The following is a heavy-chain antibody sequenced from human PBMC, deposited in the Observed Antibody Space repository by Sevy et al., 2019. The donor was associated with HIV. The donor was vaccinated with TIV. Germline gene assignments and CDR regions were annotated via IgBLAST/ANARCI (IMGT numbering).Heavy chain of an antibody. CDR2: IKQDESEK. Sequence: GGFLRLSCAASGFSFSTYWMHWVRQAPGKGLEWVANIKQDESEKYYVASVKGRFTISRDNAKNSVYLQMNSPRPEDTAIYYCARGNSGSFDYWGQGTLVTVSS. CDR3: ARGNSGSFDY. CDR1: GFSFSTYW. D-gene: IGHD3-22*01. V-gene: IGHV3-7*04. J-gene: IGHJ4*02.